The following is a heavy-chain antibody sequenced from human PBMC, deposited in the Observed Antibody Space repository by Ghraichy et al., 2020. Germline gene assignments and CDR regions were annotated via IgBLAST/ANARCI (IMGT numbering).Heavy chain of an antibody. CDR2: INPGNGNT. V-gene: IGHV1-3*01. D-gene: IGHD2-21*02. J-gene: IGHJ6*03. Sequence: KVSCKASGYTFTNFAMHWVRQAPGQRLEWMGWINPGNGNTKYSQKFQGRVTITRDTSASTAYMELSSLRSEDTAVYYCARGPYCGGDCYNPSDMDVWGKGTTVTVSS. CDR1: GYTFTNFA. CDR3: ARGPYCGGDCYNPSDMDV.